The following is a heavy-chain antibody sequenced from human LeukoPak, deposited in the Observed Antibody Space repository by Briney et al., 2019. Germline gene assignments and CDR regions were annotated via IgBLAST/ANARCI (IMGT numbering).Heavy chain of an antibody. CDR2: IYPGDSDT. D-gene: IGHD4-17*01. Sequence: GESLKISCKGSGYSFTSYWIGWVRQMPGKGLEWMGTIYPGDSDTRYSPSFQGQVTISADKSISTAYLQWSSLKASDTAMYYCARHPTVTTYSGAFDIWGQGTMVTVSS. CDR1: GYSFTSYW. V-gene: IGHV5-51*01. CDR3: ARHPTVTTYSGAFDI. J-gene: IGHJ3*02.